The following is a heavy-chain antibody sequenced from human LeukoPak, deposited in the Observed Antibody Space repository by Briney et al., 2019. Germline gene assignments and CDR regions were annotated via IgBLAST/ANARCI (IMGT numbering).Heavy chain of an antibody. CDR3: ARELLWFGELNGYWFDP. CDR1: GGSVSSGSYY. CDR2: IYYSGST. V-gene: IGHV4-61*01. J-gene: IGHJ5*02. Sequence: SETLSLTCTVSGGSVSSGSYYWSWIRQPPGKGLEWIGYIYYSGSTNYNPSLKSRVTISVDTSKNQFSLKLSSVTAADTPVYYCARELLWFGELNGYWFDPWGQGTLVTASS. D-gene: IGHD3-10*01.